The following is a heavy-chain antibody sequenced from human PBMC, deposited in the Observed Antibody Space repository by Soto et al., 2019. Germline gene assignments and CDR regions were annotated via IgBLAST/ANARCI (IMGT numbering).Heavy chain of an antibody. CDR2: IYHSGST. CDR3: ARDGYGYGYYYYGMDV. J-gene: IGHJ6*02. Sequence: SETLSLTCAVSGYSISSGYYWGFIRQPPGKGLEWIGSIYHSGSTYYNPSLKSRVTISVDTSKNQFSLKLSSVTAADTAVYYCARDGYGYGYYYYGMDVWGQGTTVTVSS. CDR1: GYSISSGYY. D-gene: IGHD5-18*01. V-gene: IGHV4-38-2*01.